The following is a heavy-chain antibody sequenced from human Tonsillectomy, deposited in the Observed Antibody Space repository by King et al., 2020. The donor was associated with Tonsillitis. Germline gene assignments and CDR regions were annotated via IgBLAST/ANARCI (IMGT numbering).Heavy chain of an antibody. V-gene: IGHV3-7*01. J-gene: IGHJ4*02. Sequence: VQLVESGGGLVQPGGSLRLSCAASGFTFSTYWMSWVRQAPGKGLEWVASINPDGGAKLYLDSVEGRFTISRDNAKNSLSLQIDSLRVEDTAVYFCARLEGGVTTFAYWGQGTLVTVSS. D-gene: IGHD3-16*01. CDR2: INPDGGAK. CDR1: GFTFSTYW. CDR3: ARLEGGVTTFAY.